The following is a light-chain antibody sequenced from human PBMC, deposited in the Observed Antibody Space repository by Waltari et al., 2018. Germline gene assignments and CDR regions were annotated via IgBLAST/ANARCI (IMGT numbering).Light chain of an antibody. CDR3: VLYMGRGIAV. J-gene: IGLJ3*02. Sequence: QTVVTQEPSFSVSPGGTVTLTCGLNSGSVSTSYYPSWYQQTPGQAPRTLIYRTNSRSAGVPDRFSGSILGNKAALTITGAQADDESDYYCVLYMGRGIAVFGGGTKLTVV. V-gene: IGLV8-61*01. CDR2: RTN. CDR1: SGSVSTSYY.